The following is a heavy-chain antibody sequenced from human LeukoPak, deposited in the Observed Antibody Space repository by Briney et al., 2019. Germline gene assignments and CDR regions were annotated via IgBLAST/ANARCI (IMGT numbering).Heavy chain of an antibody. CDR1: GGSISNTNW. Sequence: SETLSLTCDVSGGSISNTNWWSWVRQPPEQGLEWIGEVSLAGQTNYNPSLNGRVTMSLDESSNQLSLKLTSVTAADTAIYYCSRESGAFCPFGYSGQGTLVIVPS. CDR3: SRESGAFCPFGY. CDR2: VSLAGQT. V-gene: IGHV4-4*02. D-gene: IGHD1-26*01. J-gene: IGHJ4*02.